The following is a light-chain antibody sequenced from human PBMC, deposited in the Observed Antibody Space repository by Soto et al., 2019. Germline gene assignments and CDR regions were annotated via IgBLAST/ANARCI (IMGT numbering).Light chain of an antibody. J-gene: IGLJ1*01. CDR1: SSDIGAYIY. V-gene: IGLV2-23*01. Sequence: SALTQPPSASGSPGQSVTISCTGTSSDIGAYIYVSWYQHHPGKAPKLMIYEGTKRPSGVSNRFSGSKSANTASLTISGLQAEDEADYYCCSYAGSSTYVFGTGTKVTVL. CDR2: EGT. CDR3: CSYAGSSTYV.